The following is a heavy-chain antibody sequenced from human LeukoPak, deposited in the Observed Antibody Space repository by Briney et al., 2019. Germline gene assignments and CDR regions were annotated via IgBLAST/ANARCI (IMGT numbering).Heavy chain of an antibody. CDR1: GGSISSGSYY. Sequence: PSETLSLTCTVSGGSISSGSYYWSWIRQPAGKGLEWIGRIYTSGSTNYNPFLKSRVTISVDTSKNQFSLKLSSVTAADTAVYYCARGPSSSGWYGGFGYWGQGTLVTVSS. CDR2: IYTSGST. V-gene: IGHV4-61*02. J-gene: IGHJ4*02. CDR3: ARGPSSSGWYGGFGY. D-gene: IGHD6-19*01.